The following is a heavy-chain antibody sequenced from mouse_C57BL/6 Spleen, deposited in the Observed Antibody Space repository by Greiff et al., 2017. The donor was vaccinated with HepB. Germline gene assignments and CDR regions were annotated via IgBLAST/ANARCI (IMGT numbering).Heavy chain of an antibody. CDR3: ARAPYYSKTYYFDY. Sequence: EVQLVESEGGLVQPGRSMKLSCTASGFTFSDYYMAWVRQVPEKGLEWVANINYDGSSTYYLDSLKSRFIISSDNAKNILYLQMSSLKSEDTATYYCARAPYYSKTYYFDYWGQGTTLTVAS. CDR1: GFTFSDYY. CDR2: INYDGSST. J-gene: IGHJ2*01. V-gene: IGHV5-16*01. D-gene: IGHD2-5*01.